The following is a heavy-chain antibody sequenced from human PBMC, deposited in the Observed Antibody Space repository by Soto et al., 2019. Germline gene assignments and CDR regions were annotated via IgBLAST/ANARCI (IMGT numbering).Heavy chain of an antibody. Sequence: QVQLVESGGGVVQPGRSLRLSCAASGFTFSSYGMHCVRQAPGKGLEWVAVIWYDGSNKYYADSVKGRFTISRDNSKNTLYLQMNSLRAEETAVYYCARSGDYAAFDIWGQGTMVTVSS. J-gene: IGHJ3*02. V-gene: IGHV3-33*01. CDR2: IWYDGSNK. CDR1: GFTFSSYG. CDR3: ARSGDYAAFDI. D-gene: IGHD4-17*01.